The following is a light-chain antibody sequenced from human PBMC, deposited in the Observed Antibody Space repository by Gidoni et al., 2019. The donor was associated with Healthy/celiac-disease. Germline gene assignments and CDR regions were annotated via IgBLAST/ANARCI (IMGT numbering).Light chain of an antibody. V-gene: IGKV1-39*01. J-gene: IGKJ1*01. CDR2: AAS. CDR1: QSISSY. Sequence: DSQMTQAPSSLSASVGDRVTIPCRASQSISSYLNWYQQKPGKAPKLLIYAASSLQSVVPSRFSGSGSGTDFTLTISSLQPEDFATYYCQQSYSTPQTFGQGTKVEIK. CDR3: QQSYSTPQT.